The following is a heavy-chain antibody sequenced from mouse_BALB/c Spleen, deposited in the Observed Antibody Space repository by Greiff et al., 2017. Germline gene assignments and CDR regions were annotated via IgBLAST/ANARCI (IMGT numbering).Heavy chain of an antibody. CDR2: INSNGGST. D-gene: IGHD2-1*01. J-gene: IGHJ2*01. CDR3: ARGGNYVGYFDY. CDR1: GFTFSSYY. V-gene: IGHV5-6-2*01. Sequence: EVQGVESGGGLVKLGGSLKLSCAASGFTFSSYYMSWVRQTPEKRLELVAAINSNGGSTYYPDTVKGRFTISRDNAKNTLYLQMSSLKSEDTALYYCARGGNYVGYFDYWGQGTTLTVSS.